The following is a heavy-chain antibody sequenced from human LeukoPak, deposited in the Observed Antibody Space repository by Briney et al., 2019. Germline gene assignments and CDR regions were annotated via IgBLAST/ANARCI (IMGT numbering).Heavy chain of an antibody. CDR2: IYSGGST. V-gene: IGHV3-66*02. CDR1: GFIVSNNY. J-gene: IGHJ6*03. CDR3: ARGLVPDYYCYYYMDV. D-gene: IGHD2-2*01. Sequence: PGGSLRLSCAASGFIVSNNYMSWVRQAPGKGLEWVSVIYSGGSTYYADSVKGRFTISRDNSKNTLYLQMNSLRAEDTAVYYCARGLVPDYYCYYYMDVWGKGTTVTVSS.